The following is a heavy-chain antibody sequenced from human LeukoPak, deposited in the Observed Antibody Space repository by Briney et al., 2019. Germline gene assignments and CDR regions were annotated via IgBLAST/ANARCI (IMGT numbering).Heavy chain of an antibody. V-gene: IGHV3-23*01. D-gene: IGHD1-1*01. J-gene: IGHJ4*02. CDR2: VSGGGANT. CDR3: ARAPHSDNWSPYF. CDR1: GFPFSSYA. Sequence: GGSLRLSCAASGFPFSSYAMSWVRQAPGKGLDWASSVSGGGANTYYADSVKGRFTISRDNSKNTLYLQMSSLRAEDTAVYYCARAPHSDNWSPYFWGQGALVTVSS.